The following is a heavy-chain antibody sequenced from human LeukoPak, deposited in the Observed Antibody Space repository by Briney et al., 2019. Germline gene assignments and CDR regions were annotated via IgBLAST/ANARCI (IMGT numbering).Heavy chain of an antibody. V-gene: IGHV5-10-1*01. D-gene: IGHD2-2*01. CDR1: GYCITSYW. CDR2: IDPSDSYT. CDR3: ARGDVVGVDP. J-gene: IGHJ5*02. Sequence: GESLMISCKGSGYCITSYWISWVRQMPGKRLVWMGWIDPSDSYTNYSPAFQGHVTIQADKSISTAYLQWSSLKASDTAMYYCARGDVVGVDPWGQGTLVTVSS.